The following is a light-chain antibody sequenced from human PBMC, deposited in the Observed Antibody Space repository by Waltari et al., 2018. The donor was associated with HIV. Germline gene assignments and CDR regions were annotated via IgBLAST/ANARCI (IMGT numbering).Light chain of an antibody. J-gene: IGLJ1*01. CDR2: RNN. CDR3: AVWDGSLSDYV. V-gene: IGLV1-47*01. CDR1: SSTIGSGS. Sequence: QSVLTQPPSASGTPGQRVTISCSGSSSTIGSGSVCWYTQLPGMAPKPLIHRNNPRHSGVPDRFSGSKSGTSASLTISGLRSEDEADYYCAVWDGSLSDYVFGSGTQVTVL.